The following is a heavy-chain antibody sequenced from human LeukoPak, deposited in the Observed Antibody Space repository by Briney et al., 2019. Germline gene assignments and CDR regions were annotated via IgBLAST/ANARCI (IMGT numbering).Heavy chain of an antibody. CDR3: ARVNYGNLDAFDI. CDR2: IIPIFGTA. Sequence: ASVKVSCKASGGTFSSYAISWVRQAPGQGLEWMGGIIPIFGTANYAQKFQGRVTITADKSTGTAYMELSSLRSEDTAVYYCARVNYGNLDAFDIWGQGTMVTVSS. V-gene: IGHV1-69*06. D-gene: IGHD3-10*01. CDR1: GGTFSSYA. J-gene: IGHJ3*02.